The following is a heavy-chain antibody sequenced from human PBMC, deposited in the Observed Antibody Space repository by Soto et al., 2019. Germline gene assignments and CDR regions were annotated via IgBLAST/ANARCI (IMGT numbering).Heavy chain of an antibody. Sequence: QVQLVQSGAEVKKPGASVKGSCKASGYKFTSYAIHWVRQAPGQRLEWMGWINAGNGNTEYSQKFQGRVTITRDTSASTAYMEVSSLTSEDTAVYYCARNTLRFDYWGQGTLVSVSS. CDR2: INAGNGNT. J-gene: IGHJ4*02. V-gene: IGHV1-3*01. D-gene: IGHD2-15*01. CDR1: GYKFTSYA. CDR3: ARNTLRFDY.